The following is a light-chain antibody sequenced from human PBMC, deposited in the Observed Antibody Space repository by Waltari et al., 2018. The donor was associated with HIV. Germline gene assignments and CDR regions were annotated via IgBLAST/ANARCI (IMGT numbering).Light chain of an antibody. V-gene: IGKV1-8*01. CDR1: QGISNY. CDR2: SAP. Sequence: IRLTQSPPSFSASIGDRVTITCRASQGISNYLTWFQQKPGEAPKRLIHSAPTPPTGVPSRFGGSGSGTDFTLTISCLQSDDLATYYCQQYYSKPLTFGQGTKVEIK. CDR3: QQYYSKPLT. J-gene: IGKJ2*01.